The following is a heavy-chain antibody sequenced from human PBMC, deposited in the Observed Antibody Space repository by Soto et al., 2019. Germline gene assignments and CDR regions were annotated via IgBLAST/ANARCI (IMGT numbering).Heavy chain of an antibody. CDR1: GYTLTELS. CDR2: FDPEDGET. CDR3: ATRKPQLRPRRITMIVVVMQRGAFDI. V-gene: IGHV1-24*01. Sequence: ASVKVSCKVSGYTLTELSMHWVRQAPGKGLEWMGGFDPEDGETIYAQKLQGRVTMTEDTSTDTAYMELSSLRSEDTAVYYCATRKPQLRPRRITMIVVVMQRGAFDIWGQGTMVT. D-gene: IGHD3-22*01. J-gene: IGHJ3*02.